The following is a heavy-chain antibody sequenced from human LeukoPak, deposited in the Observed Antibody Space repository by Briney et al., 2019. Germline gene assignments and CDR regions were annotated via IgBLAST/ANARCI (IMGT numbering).Heavy chain of an antibody. V-gene: IGHV3-15*01. CDR2: IKSKTDGGTT. J-gene: IGHJ6*02. Sequence: GGSLRLSCAASGFTFSNAWISWVRQAPGKGLEWVGRIKSKTDGGTTDYAAPVKGRFTISRDDSKNTLYLQMNNLKTEDTAVYYCTTVRYYYYGMDVWGQGTTVTVSS. CDR3: TTVRYYYYGMDV. CDR1: GFTFSNAW.